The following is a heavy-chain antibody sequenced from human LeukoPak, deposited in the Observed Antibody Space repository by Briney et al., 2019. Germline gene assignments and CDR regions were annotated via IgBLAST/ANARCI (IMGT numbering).Heavy chain of an antibody. CDR2: IWYDGSNK. Sequence: PGRSLRLSCAASGFTFSSYGMHWVRQAPGKGLEWVAVIWYDGSNKYYADSVKGRFTISRDNSKNTLYLQMNSLRAEDTAVYYCAKDRVDYGSGSCFDYWGQGTLVTVSS. J-gene: IGHJ4*02. D-gene: IGHD3-10*01. CDR3: AKDRVDYGSGSCFDY. V-gene: IGHV3-33*06. CDR1: GFTFSSYG.